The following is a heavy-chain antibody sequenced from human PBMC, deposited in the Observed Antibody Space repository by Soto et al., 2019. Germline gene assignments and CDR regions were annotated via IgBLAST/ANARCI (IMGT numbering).Heavy chain of an antibody. Sequence: EVQLVESGGGLVKPGRSLRLSCAASGFTFSDYAMTWYRQTPGKGLEWVSFISSNGYGGRTEYATSVKGRFTISRDDSKSIAYLQMNSLKTEDTAVYFCSRDLAPVTPWYSDLWGRGTLVTVSS. D-gene: IGHD4-17*01. J-gene: IGHJ2*01. CDR1: GFTFSDYA. V-gene: IGHV3-49*05. CDR2: ISSNGYGGRT. CDR3: SRDLAPVTPWYSDL.